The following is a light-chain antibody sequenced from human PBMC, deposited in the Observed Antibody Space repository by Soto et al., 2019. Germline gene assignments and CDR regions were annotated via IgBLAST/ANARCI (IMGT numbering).Light chain of an antibody. J-gene: IGLJ2*01. CDR3: QTWGTGILV. CDR1: XXXXTYA. CDR2: LNSDGSH. V-gene: IGLV4-69*02. Sequence: QPVLTQSPSASASLGASVKLTXTLXXXXXTYAIAWHQQQPEKGPRYLMKLNSDGSHSKGDGIPNRFSGSSSGAERYLTISSLQSEDEAYYYCQTWGTGILVFGGGTKLTVL.